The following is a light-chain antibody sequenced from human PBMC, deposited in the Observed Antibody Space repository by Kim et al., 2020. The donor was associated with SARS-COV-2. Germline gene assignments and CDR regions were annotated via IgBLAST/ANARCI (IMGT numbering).Light chain of an antibody. CDR1: QGVSTY. CDR3: QQRSSWPLT. CDR2: DAS. V-gene: IGKV3-11*01. J-gene: IGKJ4*01. Sequence: SLYPGERATLSCKASQGVSTYLAWYHQRTGQAPRVLIYDASNRATGIPARFSGSGSGTDFTLTISSLQPEDFAVYYCQQRSSWPLTFGGGTKLVI.